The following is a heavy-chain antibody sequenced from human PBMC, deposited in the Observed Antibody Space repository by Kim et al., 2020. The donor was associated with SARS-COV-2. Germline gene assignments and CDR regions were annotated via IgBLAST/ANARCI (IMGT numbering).Heavy chain of an antibody. D-gene: IGHD2-15*01. CDR3: ARVCSGGSCYYWYFDL. J-gene: IGHJ2*01. Sequence: SLKSRVTMSVDTSKNQFSLKLTSVTAADTAVYYCARVCSGGSCYYWYFDLWGRGTLVTVSS. V-gene: IGHV4-4*07.